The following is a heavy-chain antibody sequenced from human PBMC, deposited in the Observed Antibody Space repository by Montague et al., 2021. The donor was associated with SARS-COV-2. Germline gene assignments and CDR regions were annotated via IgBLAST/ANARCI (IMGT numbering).Heavy chain of an antibody. Sequence: SLRLSCAASGFTFSSYSMNWVRQAPGKGLEWVSSISSSSSCIYYADSVKGRFTISRDNAKNSLYLQMNSLRAEDTAVYYCARDRVEIVGAAGFDYWGQGTLVTVSS. J-gene: IGHJ4*02. CDR3: ARDRVEIVGAAGFDY. V-gene: IGHV3-21*01. CDR2: ISSSSSCI. D-gene: IGHD1-26*01. CDR1: GFTFSSYS.